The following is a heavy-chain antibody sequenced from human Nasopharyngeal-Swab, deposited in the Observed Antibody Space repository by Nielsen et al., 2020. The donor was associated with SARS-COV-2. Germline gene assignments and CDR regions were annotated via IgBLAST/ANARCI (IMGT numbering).Heavy chain of an antibody. D-gene: IGHD1-1*01. J-gene: IGHJ4*01. CDR3: AKDLVPDGHNDFDY. CDR1: GFTFSNYW. V-gene: IGHV3-7*03. CDR2: IKQDGSEK. Sequence: GGSLRLSCAASGFTFSNYWMSWVRQAPGKGLEWVANIKQDGSEKYYVDSVKGRFTISRDNSRNTVYLHMNSLRADDTAIYYCAKDLVPDGHNDFDYWGQGTLVTVSS.